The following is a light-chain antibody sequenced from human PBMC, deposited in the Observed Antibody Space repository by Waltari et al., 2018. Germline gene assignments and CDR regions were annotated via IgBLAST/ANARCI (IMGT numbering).Light chain of an antibody. CDR1: QSVSSN. Sequence: EIVMTQSPATLSVSPGERVTLSCRASQSVSSNLAWYQQKPGQAPRVLIYAASTRATGIPSRFSCSGAGTEFTLTISSLQSEDFAVYYCQQYNNWPPMYTFGQGTKLEIK. CDR2: AAS. V-gene: IGKV3-15*01. CDR3: QQYNNWPPMYT. J-gene: IGKJ2*01.